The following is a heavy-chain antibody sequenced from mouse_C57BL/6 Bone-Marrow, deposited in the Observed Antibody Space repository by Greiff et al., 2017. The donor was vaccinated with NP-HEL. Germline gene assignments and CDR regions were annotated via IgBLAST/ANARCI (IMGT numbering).Heavy chain of an antibody. Sequence: EVKVVESGGGLVQPGGSLKLSCAASGFTFSDYYMYWVRQTPEKRLEWVAYISNGGGSTYYPDTVKGRFTISRDNAKNTLYLQMSRLKSEDTAMYYCARPYDYDPFAYWGQGTLVTVSA. J-gene: IGHJ3*01. CDR3: ARPYDYDPFAY. CDR2: ISNGGGST. CDR1: GFTFSDYY. D-gene: IGHD2-4*01. V-gene: IGHV5-12*01.